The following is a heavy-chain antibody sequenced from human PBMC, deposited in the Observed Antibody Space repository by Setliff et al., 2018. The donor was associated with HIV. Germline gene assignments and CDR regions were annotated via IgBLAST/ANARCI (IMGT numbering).Heavy chain of an antibody. Sequence: KTSETLSLTCTVSGGSSSSSSFYWGWIRQPPGKGLEWIGNIYRSGSTYYNPSLRSRVTISVDTSKNQFYLNLNSVTDADTALYYCARHKDSDYVWGSYRPDGFDIWSQGTTVTVSS. CDR1: GGSSSSSSFY. CDR2: IYRSGST. V-gene: IGHV4-39*01. D-gene: IGHD3-16*02. CDR3: ARHKDSDYVWGSYRPDGFDI. J-gene: IGHJ3*02.